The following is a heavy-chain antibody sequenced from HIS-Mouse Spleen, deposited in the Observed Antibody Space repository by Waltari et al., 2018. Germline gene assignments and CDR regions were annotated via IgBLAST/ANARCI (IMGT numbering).Heavy chain of an antibody. D-gene: IGHD6-19*01. Sequence: QVQLVESGGGVVPPGRALSLSWGACGFTSSSAGMHWVRRAPGKGLGVVAVISYDGSNKYYADSVKGRFTISRDNSKNTLYLQMNSLRAEDTAVYYCAKASSGWLDYWGQGTLVTVSS. CDR2: ISYDGSNK. CDR1: GFTSSSAG. CDR3: AKASSGWLDY. J-gene: IGHJ4*02. V-gene: IGHV3-30*18.